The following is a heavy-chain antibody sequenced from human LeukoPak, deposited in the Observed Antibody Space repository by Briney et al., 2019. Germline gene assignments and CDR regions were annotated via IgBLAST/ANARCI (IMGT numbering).Heavy chain of an antibody. Sequence: PGGSLRLSCAGSGFTFSDYYMSWIRQAPGKGLEWVSYISSSSSYTNYADSVKGRFTISRDNAKNSLYLQMNSLRAEDTAVYYCARDQPGIAAAGILNGMDVWGKGTTVTVSS. J-gene: IGHJ6*04. CDR2: ISSSSSYT. V-gene: IGHV3-11*06. CDR1: GFTFSDYY. D-gene: IGHD6-13*01. CDR3: ARDQPGIAAAGILNGMDV.